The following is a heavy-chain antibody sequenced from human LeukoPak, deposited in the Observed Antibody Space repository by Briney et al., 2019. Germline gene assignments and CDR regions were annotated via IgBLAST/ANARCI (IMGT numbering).Heavy chain of an antibody. J-gene: IGHJ4*02. D-gene: IGHD2-15*01. CDR2: LSSSGSAI. Sequence: GGSLRLSCAASGFPLSSYSINWVRQAPGKGLEWVSYLSSSGSAIYYVDSVKGRFTVSRDNAKNSLFLQMNSPRAEDTAVYYCVRVKGSYFDYWGQGALVTVSS. V-gene: IGHV3-48*01. CDR1: GFPLSSYS. CDR3: VRVKGSYFDY.